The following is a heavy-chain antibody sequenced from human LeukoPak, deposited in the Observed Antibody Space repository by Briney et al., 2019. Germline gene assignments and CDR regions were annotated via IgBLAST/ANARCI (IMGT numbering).Heavy chain of an antibody. Sequence: ASVKVSCKASGYTFTSYYMHWVRQAPGQRLEWMGIINPSGGSTSYAQKFQGRVTMTRDTSTSTVYMELSSLRSEDTAVYYCARDLGACSSTSCYYNWFDPWGQGTLVTVSS. CDR2: INPSGGST. J-gene: IGHJ5*02. D-gene: IGHD2-2*01. CDR3: ARDLGACSSTSCYYNWFDP. V-gene: IGHV1-46*01. CDR1: GYTFTSYY.